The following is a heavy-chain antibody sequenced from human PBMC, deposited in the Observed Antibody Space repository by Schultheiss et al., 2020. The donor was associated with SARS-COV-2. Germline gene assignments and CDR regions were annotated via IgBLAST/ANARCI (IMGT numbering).Heavy chain of an antibody. D-gene: IGHD4-11*01. CDR3: ARDYSNIDYDYDYGMDV. CDR2: IEYSGST. J-gene: IGHJ6*02. Sequence: SETLSLTCTVSGASISRGDYYWSWIRHHPGKALEWIGYIEYSGSTYYNPSLKSRLTLSVDTSRNQFSLNLRSMTAADTAVYYCARDYSNIDYDYDYGMDVWGQGTTVTVSS. V-gene: IGHV4-31*03. CDR1: GASISRGDYY.